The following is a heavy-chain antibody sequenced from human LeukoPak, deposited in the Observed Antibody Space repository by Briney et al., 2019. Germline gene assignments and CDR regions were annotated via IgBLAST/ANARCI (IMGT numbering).Heavy chain of an antibody. J-gene: IGHJ4*02. Sequence: GGSLRLSCAASGFTFSSYGMSWVRQAPGKGLEWVSAIGGRNGSTYYADSVKGRFTISRDNSKNTLYVQMNSLRAEDTAVYYCAKGHYYGSGSLDYWGQGTLVTVSS. CDR1: GFTFSSYG. CDR3: AKGHYYGSGSLDY. D-gene: IGHD3-10*01. V-gene: IGHV3-23*01. CDR2: IGGRNGST.